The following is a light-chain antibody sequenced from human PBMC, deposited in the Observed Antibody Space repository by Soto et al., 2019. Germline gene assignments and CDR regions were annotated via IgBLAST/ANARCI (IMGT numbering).Light chain of an antibody. J-gene: IGKJ3*01. CDR3: QQADSFPFT. Sequence: DIQLTQSPSSVSASVGDRVTITCRASQDIGTWLAWYQQKPGKAPKILIYVAYNLQSGVPSRFSGAGSGTDFNLTITSLQPEDFATYHCQQADSFPFTFGPGTKVDFK. CDR2: VAY. V-gene: IGKV1-12*01. CDR1: QDIGTW.